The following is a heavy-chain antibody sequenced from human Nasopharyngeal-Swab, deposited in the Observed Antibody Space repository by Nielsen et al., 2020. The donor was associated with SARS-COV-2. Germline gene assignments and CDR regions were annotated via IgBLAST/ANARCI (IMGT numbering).Heavy chain of an antibody. CDR3: ARGLEDVKMVLVVIGFSYCLDP. CDR1: GGSFSGYS. CDR2: INHSGST. V-gene: IGHV4-34*01. J-gene: IGHJ5*02. D-gene: IGHD2-21*01. Sequence: SESLSLTCAVYGGSFSGYSWTWIRQPPGRGLEWIGEINHSGSTKNNPSLKSRFTISIDTSKNQFSLNLWSVTAADTAVYYCARGLEDVKMVLVVIGFSYCLDPWGQGTLVTVSS.